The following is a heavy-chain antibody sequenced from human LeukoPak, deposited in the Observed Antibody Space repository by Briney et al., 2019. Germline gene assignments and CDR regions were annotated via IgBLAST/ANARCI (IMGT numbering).Heavy chain of an antibody. J-gene: IGHJ3*02. CDR1: GFTFSTYA. CDR3: AKGIVPAPNGAFDI. D-gene: IGHD2-2*01. CDR2: TTGSGGST. Sequence: PGGSLRLSCAASGFTFSTYAMSWVRQAPGKGLEWVSGTTGSGGSTYYADSVKGRFTISRDNSRNTLYLQMNSLRAEDTAVYYCAKGIVPAPNGAFDIWGQGTMVTVSS. V-gene: IGHV3-23*01.